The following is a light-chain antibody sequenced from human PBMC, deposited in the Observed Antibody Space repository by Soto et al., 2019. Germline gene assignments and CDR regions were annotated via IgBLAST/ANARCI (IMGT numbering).Light chain of an antibody. J-gene: IGLJ2*01. Sequence: QSALTQPASVSGSPGQSITISCTGTSSDVGSYNLVSWYQHHPGKAPKLMIYEGSKRPSGLSNRFSGSKSGNTASLTISGLQAEDEADYYCCSYTSSSTVVFGGGTKLTVL. CDR3: CSYTSSSTVV. CDR2: EGS. V-gene: IGLV2-14*02. CDR1: SSDVGSYNL.